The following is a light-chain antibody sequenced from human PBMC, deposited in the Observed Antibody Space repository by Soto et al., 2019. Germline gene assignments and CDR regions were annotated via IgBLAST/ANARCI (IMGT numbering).Light chain of an antibody. Sequence: QSALTQPASVSGSPGQSITISCTGSGSDVGGYNSVSWYQQHLGKAPKLMIFEVTNRPSGVSDRFSGSKSGNTASLTISGLQAEDEADYYCGSYTRTSATVVFGGGTKVTVL. V-gene: IGLV2-14*01. CDR1: GSDVGGYNS. CDR3: GSYTRTSATVV. J-gene: IGLJ2*01. CDR2: EVT.